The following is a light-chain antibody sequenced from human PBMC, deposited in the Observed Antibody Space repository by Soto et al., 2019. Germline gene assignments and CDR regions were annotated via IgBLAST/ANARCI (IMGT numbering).Light chain of an antibody. CDR3: QRYNSYYT. CDR2: DAS. Sequence: DIQMTQSPSTLSASVGDRVTITCRASQSISSWLAWYQQKQGKAPKLLIYDASSLESGVPSRFSGSGSGTEFTLTISSLQPDDFATYYCQRYNSYYTFGQGTKLEIK. V-gene: IGKV1-5*01. CDR1: QSISSW. J-gene: IGKJ2*01.